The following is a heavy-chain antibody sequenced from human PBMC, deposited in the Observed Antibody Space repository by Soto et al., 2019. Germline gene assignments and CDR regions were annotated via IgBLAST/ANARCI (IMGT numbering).Heavy chain of an antibody. J-gene: IGHJ4*02. CDR1: GGSISSSSYY. V-gene: IGHV4-39*01. D-gene: IGHD2-21*02. Sequence: KTSETLSLTCTVSGGSISSSSYYWGWIRQPPGKGLEWIGSIYYSGSTYYNPSLKSRVTISVDTSKNQFSLKLSSVTAADTAVYYCASPPYCGGDCYPEYYFDYWGQGTLVTVS. CDR2: IYYSGST. CDR3: ASPPYCGGDCYPEYYFDY.